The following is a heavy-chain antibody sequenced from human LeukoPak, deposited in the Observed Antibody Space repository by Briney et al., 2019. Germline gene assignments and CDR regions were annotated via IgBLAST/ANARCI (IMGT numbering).Heavy chain of an antibody. CDR1: GGTFSSYA. CDR2: IIPIFGTA. D-gene: IGHD6-19*01. Sequence: SVKVSCKASGGTFSSYAISWVRQAPGQGLEWMGGIIPIFGTANYAQKFQGRVTITADESTSTAYIELSSLRSEDTAVYYCARDKGGRYSSGWYAETNWFDPWGQGTLVTVSS. J-gene: IGHJ5*02. CDR3: ARDKGGRYSSGWYAETNWFDP. V-gene: IGHV1-69*13.